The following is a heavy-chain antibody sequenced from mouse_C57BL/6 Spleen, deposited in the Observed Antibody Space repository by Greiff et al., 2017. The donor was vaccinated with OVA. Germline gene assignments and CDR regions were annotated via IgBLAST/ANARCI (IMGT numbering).Heavy chain of an antibody. CDR3: VRHDDYDYAMDY. CDR2: IRSKSNNYAT. J-gene: IGHJ4*01. Sequence: EVKVVESGGGLVQPKGSLKLSCAASGFSFNTYAMNWVRQAPGKGLEWVARIRSKSNNYATYYADSVKDRFTISRDDSESMLYLQMNNLKTEDTAMYYCVRHDDYDYAMDYWGQGTSVTVSS. CDR1: GFSFNTYA. V-gene: IGHV10-1*01. D-gene: IGHD2-4*01.